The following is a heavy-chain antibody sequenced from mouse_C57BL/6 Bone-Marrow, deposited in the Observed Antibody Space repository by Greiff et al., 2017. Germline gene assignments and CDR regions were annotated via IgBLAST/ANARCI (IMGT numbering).Heavy chain of an antibody. Sequence: VQLQQPGAELVKPGASVKLSCKASGYTFTSYWMQWVKQRPGQGLEWIGEIDPSDSYTNYNQKFKGKATLTVDTSSSTAYMQLSSLTSEDSAVYYCARGEEGCFDYWGQGTTLTVSS. J-gene: IGHJ2*01. CDR2: IDPSDSYT. CDR3: ARGEEGCFDY. V-gene: IGHV1-50*01. D-gene: IGHD3-3*01. CDR1: GYTFTSYW.